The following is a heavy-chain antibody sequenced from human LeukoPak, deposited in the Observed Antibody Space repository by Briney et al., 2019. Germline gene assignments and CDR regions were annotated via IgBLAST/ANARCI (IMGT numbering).Heavy chain of an antibody. CDR3: TTDRTYYDFWSGPGNEY. CDR2: IKSKADGGTT. J-gene: IGHJ1*01. Sequence: GGSLRLSCAASGFTFNSAWMSWVRQAPGKGLEWVGRIKSKADGGTTDYAAPVKGRFTISRNDSKNTLYLQMNSLRTEDTAVYYCTTDRTYYDFWSGPGNEYWGQGTLVTVSS. CDR1: GFTFNSAW. V-gene: IGHV3-15*01. D-gene: IGHD3-3*01.